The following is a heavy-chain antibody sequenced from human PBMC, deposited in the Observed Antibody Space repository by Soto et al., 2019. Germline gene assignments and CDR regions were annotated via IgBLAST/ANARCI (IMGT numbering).Heavy chain of an antibody. D-gene: IGHD3-10*01. CDR1: GGSISSGTYY. J-gene: IGHJ5*02. CDR2: LYYTGRT. Sequence: ASETLSLTCTVSGGSISSGTYYWGWIRQPPGKGLEWIGSLYYTGRTYYSPSLKSRVTISVDTSKNHFSLNLTSVTAADTAVYYCARRLARGVIGWFDPWGQGTLVTVSS. V-gene: IGHV4-39*02. CDR3: ARRLARGVIGWFDP.